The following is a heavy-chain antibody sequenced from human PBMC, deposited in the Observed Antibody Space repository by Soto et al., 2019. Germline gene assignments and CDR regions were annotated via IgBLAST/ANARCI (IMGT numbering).Heavy chain of an antibody. Sequence: QVQVVESGGGVVQPGRSLRLSCAASGFTFSSYAMHWVRQAPGKGLEWVAAITYDGSTKYNADSVKGRFTISRDDSKNTLYLLMNNLRPEDTAVYYCAKDHTGWEYGWIDPWGQGTLVTVSS. V-gene: IGHV3-30*18. D-gene: IGHD1-26*01. CDR3: AKDHTGWEYGWIDP. CDR2: ITYDGSTK. CDR1: GFTFSSYA. J-gene: IGHJ5*02.